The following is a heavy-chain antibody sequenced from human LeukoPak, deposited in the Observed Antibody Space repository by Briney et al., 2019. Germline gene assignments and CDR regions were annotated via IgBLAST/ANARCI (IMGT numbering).Heavy chain of an antibody. Sequence: SGPTLVNPTQTLTLTCTFSGFLFSTSGVGVGWIRQPPGEALEWLALIYWDGDTRYSPSLKNRLTITKDTSKNQVPLTMTNMDPVDTATYYCAHKNNWVFHHWGQGTLVTVSS. J-gene: IGHJ4*02. CDR1: GFLFSTSGVG. V-gene: IGHV2-5*02. D-gene: IGHD1-1*01. CDR3: AHKNNWVFHH. CDR2: IYWDGDT.